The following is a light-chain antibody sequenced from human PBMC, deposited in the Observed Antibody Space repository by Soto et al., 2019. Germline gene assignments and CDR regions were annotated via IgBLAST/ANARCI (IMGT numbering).Light chain of an antibody. V-gene: IGKV3-15*01. CDR2: GAS. CDR3: QHCNNWPRT. Sequence: EIVMTQSPATLSVSPGERATLSCRASQSVSSNLAWYQQKPDQAPRLLIYGASTRATGIPARFSGSGSGTAFTLIISSLQSEDFAVYYCQHCNNWPRTFGQGTKVEIK. CDR1: QSVSSN. J-gene: IGKJ1*01.